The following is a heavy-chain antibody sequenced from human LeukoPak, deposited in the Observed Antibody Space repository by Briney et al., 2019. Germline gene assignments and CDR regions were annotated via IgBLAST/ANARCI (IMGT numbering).Heavy chain of an antibody. V-gene: IGHV3-7*01. CDR2: IKHDGSEK. CDR3: AKDLMWELLSGDY. D-gene: IGHD1-26*01. J-gene: IGHJ4*02. Sequence: PGGSLRLSCIASGFAFSNYWMNWVRQAPGKGLEWVANIKHDGSEKHYVDSVKGRFTISRDNAKSSLYLQMNSLRAEDTAVHYCAKDLMWELLSGDYWGQGTLVTVSS. CDR1: GFAFSNYW.